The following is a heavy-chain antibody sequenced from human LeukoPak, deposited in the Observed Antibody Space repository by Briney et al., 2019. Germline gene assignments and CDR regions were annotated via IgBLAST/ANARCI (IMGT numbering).Heavy chain of an antibody. V-gene: IGHV4-34*01. J-gene: IGHJ4*02. CDR3: ARETIAAPDY. CDR2: INHSGST. CDR1: GGSLSGYY. D-gene: IGHD6-6*01. Sequence: SETLSLTCAVYGGSLSGYYWSWIRQPPGKGLEWIGEINHSGSTNYNPSLKSRVTISVDTSKNQFSLKLSSVTAADTAVYYCARETIAAPDYWGQGTLVTVSS.